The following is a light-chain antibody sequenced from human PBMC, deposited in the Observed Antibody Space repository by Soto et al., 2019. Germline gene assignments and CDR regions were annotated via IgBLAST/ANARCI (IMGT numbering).Light chain of an antibody. J-gene: IGKJ2*03. CDR3: QQTYSTLNS. CDR1: QTIRTY. V-gene: IGKV1-39*01. CDR2: TAS. Sequence: DIQVTQSPSSLSASVGDRVTITCRASQTIRTYLTWYQQRPGKPPKLLIHTASTLQSGVPSRFSGSGSGTDFTLTISSLQPEDFATYYCQQTYSTLNSFGQGTKLEIK.